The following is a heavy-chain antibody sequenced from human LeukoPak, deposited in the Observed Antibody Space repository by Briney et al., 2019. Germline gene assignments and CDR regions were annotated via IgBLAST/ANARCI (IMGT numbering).Heavy chain of an antibody. CDR3: ARDSITIFGVINY. Sequence: PGVSLRLSCAASGFTFRSYSMNWVRQAPGKGLEWVSYISSSSSAIYYADSVKGRLTISRDNAKNSLYLQMNSLRAEDTAVYYCARDSITIFGVINYWGQGTLVTDSS. J-gene: IGHJ4*02. D-gene: IGHD3-3*01. CDR2: ISSSSSAI. CDR1: GFTFRSYS. V-gene: IGHV3-48*01.